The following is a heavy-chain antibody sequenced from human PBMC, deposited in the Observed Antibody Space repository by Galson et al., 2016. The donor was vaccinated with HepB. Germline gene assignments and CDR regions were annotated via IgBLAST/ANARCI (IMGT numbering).Heavy chain of an antibody. CDR2: IGTGSNI. Sequence: SLRLSCATSGFTFRTTSMDWVRQTPGKGLEWVATIGTGSNIHYADFGRGRFIASRENARNTVYLQMDNVRVEDTAKYHCVTWLAAHFDSWGQGTLVTVSS. J-gene: IGHJ4*02. V-gene: IGHV3-23*01. CDR1: GFTFRTTS. CDR3: VTWLAAHFDS. D-gene: IGHD3-10*01.